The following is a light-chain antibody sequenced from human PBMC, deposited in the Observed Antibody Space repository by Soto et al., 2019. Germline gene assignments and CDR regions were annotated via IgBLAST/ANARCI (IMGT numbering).Light chain of an antibody. CDR1: SSNLGNNY. CDR3: GAWDSSLSAYV. Sequence: QSVLTQPPSVSAAPGQEVTISCSGSSSNLGNNYVSWYQQLPGTAPKLVIYDNNQRPSAIPDRFSASKSGTSATLGITGLQTGDEADYYCGAWDSSLSAYVFGSGTKVTVL. V-gene: IGLV1-51*01. CDR2: DNN. J-gene: IGLJ1*01.